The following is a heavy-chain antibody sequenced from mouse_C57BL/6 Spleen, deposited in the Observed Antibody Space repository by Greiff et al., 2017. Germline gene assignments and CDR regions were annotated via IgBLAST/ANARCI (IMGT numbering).Heavy chain of an antibody. V-gene: IGHV1-64*01. J-gene: IGHJ3*01. CDR3: ASAIYYDYDEGFAY. CDR1: GYTFTSYW. D-gene: IGHD2-4*01. Sequence: QVQLKQPGAELVKPGASVKLSCKASGYTFTSYWMHWVKQRPGQGLEWIGMIHPNSGSTNYNEKFKSKATLTVDKSSSTAYMQLSSLTSEDSAVYYCASAIYYDYDEGFAYWGQGTLVTVSA. CDR2: IHPNSGST.